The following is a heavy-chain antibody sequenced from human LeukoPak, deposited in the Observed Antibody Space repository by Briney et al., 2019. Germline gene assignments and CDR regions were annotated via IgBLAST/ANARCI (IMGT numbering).Heavy chain of an antibody. J-gene: IGHJ4*02. CDR3: AASSSYYYDSSGYRFDY. Sequence: SETLSLTCTVSGGSISSYYWSWIRQPPGKGLEWIGYIYYSGSTNYNPSLKRRVTISVDTSKNQFSLKLSSVTAADTAVYYCAASSSYYYDSSGYRFDYWGQGTLVTVSS. V-gene: IGHV4-59*08. CDR1: GGSISSYY. D-gene: IGHD3-22*01. CDR2: IYYSGST.